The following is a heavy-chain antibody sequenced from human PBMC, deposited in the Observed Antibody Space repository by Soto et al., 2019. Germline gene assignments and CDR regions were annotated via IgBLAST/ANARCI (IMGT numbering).Heavy chain of an antibody. D-gene: IGHD3-22*01. Sequence: PHTLSLTCSVWAGCVISGRYYWTVIRQPPGKGLEWIGYIYQSGTTNYNASLKSRVTISIDTSKNQFFLKLTSVTAADTPVYYCARDSSGRHDSCGQGTLLTVSS. CDR3: ARDSSGRHDS. CDR1: AGCVISGRYY. V-gene: IGHV4-61*01. J-gene: IGHJ4*02. CDR2: IYQSGTT.